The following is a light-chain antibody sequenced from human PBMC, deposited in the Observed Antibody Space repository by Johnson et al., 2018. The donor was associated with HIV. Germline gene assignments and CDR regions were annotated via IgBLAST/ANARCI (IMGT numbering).Light chain of an antibody. V-gene: IGLV1-51*01. J-gene: IGLJ1*01. CDR1: SSNIGNNY. Sequence: QYVLTQPPSVSAAPGQKVTISCSGNSSNIGNNYVSWYQQVPGTAPKLLIYDNDRRPSGIPDRFSGSKSGTSATLGITGLQTGDEADYYCGAWHSSLSGGLYLFGTGTKVTVL. CDR3: GAWHSSLSGGLYL. CDR2: DND.